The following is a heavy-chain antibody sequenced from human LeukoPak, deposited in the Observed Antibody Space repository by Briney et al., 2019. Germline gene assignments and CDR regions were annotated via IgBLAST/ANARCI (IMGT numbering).Heavy chain of an antibody. Sequence: GRSLRLSCAASGFTFSSYGMHWVRQAPGKGLEWVAVISYDGSNKYYADSVKGRFTISRDNSKNTLYLQMNSLRAEDTAVYYCAKVGYCSGGSCVYYYYYGMDVWGQGTTVTVSS. V-gene: IGHV3-30*18. CDR1: GFTFSSYG. D-gene: IGHD2-15*01. CDR3: AKVGYCSGGSCVYYYYYGMDV. CDR2: ISYDGSNK. J-gene: IGHJ6*02.